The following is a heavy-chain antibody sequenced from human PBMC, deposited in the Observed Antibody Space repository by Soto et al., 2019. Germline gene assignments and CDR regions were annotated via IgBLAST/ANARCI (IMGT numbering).Heavy chain of an antibody. CDR2: TYTGGST. D-gene: IGHD1-20*01. J-gene: IGHJ6*02. CDR3: ARDPPITSDYAMDV. V-gene: IGHV3-53*02. Sequence: EVQLVETGGDLIQSGGSLRLSCAASGFAVSSSYMMWVRQAPGKGLECISVTYTGGSTHYADSVKGRFTISRDDSTNTVHLQMNSLRVEDTAVYYCARDPPITSDYAMDVWGQGTTVIVFS. CDR1: GFAVSSSY.